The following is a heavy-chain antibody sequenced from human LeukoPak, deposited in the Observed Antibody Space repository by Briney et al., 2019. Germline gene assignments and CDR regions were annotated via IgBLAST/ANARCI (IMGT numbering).Heavy chain of an antibody. Sequence: PSETLSLTCTVSVGSISSSSYYWGWIRQPPGKGLEWIGSIYFTGSTYYTPSLKSRVTISEDSSKNQFSLKLGSVTAADTAVYYCVSSLVGGRGCPFCYMDVWGKGTTVTVSS. CDR2: IYFTGST. CDR1: VGSISSSSYY. D-gene: IGHD6-19*01. J-gene: IGHJ6*03. V-gene: IGHV4-39*07. CDR3: VSSLVGGRGCPFCYMDV.